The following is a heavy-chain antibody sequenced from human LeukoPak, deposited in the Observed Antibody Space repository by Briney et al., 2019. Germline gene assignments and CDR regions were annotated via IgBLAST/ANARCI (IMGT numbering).Heavy chain of an antibody. CDR3: AKNDYSSSGWFDP. D-gene: IGHD6-6*01. J-gene: IGHJ5*02. V-gene: IGHV4-61*01. CDR2: ISYSGST. Sequence: TSETLSLTCTISGGSVSSASYYRSWIRQPPGKGLEWIGYISYSGSTNYNPSPKSRVTISVDTSKNQFSLKLSSVTAADTAVYYCAKNDYSSSGWFDPWGQGTLVTVSS. CDR1: GGSVSSASYY.